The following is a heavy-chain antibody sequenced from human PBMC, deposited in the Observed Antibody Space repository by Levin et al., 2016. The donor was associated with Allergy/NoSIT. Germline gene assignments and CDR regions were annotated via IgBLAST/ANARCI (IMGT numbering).Heavy chain of an antibody. J-gene: IGHJ4*02. CDR3: ARVAHPYYYDSSGYYADY. Sequence: WIRQPPGKGLEWVSVIYSGGSTYYADSVKGRFTISRHNSKNTLYLQMNSLRAEDTAVYYCARVAHPYYYDSSGYYADYWGQGTLVTVSS. D-gene: IGHD3-22*01. CDR2: IYSGGST. V-gene: IGHV3-53*04.